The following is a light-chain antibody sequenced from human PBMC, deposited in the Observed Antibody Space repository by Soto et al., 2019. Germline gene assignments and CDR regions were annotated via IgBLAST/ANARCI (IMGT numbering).Light chain of an antibody. J-gene: IGLJ2*01. Sequence: QSALTQPASVSGSPGQSITISCTGTSSDVGGYNYVSWYQQHPGKAPKLMIYEVSNRPSEVSNRFSGSKSGNTASLTISGLQAEYEGNYYCSSYTSGSTLVVFGGGTKVTVL. CDR3: SSYTSGSTLVV. V-gene: IGLV2-14*01. CDR2: EVS. CDR1: SSDVGGYNY.